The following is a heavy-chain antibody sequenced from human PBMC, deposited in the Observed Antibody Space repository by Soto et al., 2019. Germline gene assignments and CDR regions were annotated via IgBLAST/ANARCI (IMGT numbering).Heavy chain of an antibody. D-gene: IGHD6-19*01. J-gene: IGHJ4*02. CDR3: ATDLSGWFRLDY. Sequence: QVQLVQSGAEVKKPGASVKVSCKVSGYTLTELSMHWVRQAPGKGLEWMGGFDPEDGETIYAQKFQGRVKMTEDTANNTAYMELSSLRSEDTAVYYCATDLSGWFRLDYWGQGSLVTGSS. V-gene: IGHV1-24*01. CDR2: FDPEDGET. CDR1: GYTLTELS.